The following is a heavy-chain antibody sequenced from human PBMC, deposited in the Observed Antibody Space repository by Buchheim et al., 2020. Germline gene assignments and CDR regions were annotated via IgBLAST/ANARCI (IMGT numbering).Heavy chain of an antibody. CDR2: INPSVGST. CDR1: GYTFTSDY. D-gene: IGHD1-14*01. V-gene: IGHV1-46*03. CDR3: GRTRNDAFDI. Sequence: QVQLVQSGAEVKKPGASVKVSCKASGYTFTSDYMHWVRQAPGLGLEWMGVINPSVGSTSYAQQFQGRVAMTRDTSTSTVYMELSSLRSEDTAVYCCGRTRNDAFDIWGQGT. J-gene: IGHJ3*02.